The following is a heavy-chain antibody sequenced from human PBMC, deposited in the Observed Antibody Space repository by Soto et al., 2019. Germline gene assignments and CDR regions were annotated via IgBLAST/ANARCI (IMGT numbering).Heavy chain of an antibody. J-gene: IGHJ3*02. CDR1: GFTFSSYA. CDR3: AKKGGLSGYGGWDNPNGAFDI. Sequence: EVQLLESGGGLVQPGGSLRLSCAASGFTFSSYAMTWVRQAPGKGLEWVSAISGSGGSTYYADSVKGRFTISRDNSKKTVYLQMNSLRAEDTAVYHCAKKGGLSGYGGWDNPNGAFDIWGQGTMVTVSS. D-gene: IGHD5-12*01. CDR2: ISGSGGST. V-gene: IGHV3-23*01.